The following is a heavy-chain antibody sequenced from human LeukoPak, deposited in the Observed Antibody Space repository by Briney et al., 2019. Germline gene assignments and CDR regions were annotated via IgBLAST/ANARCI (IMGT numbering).Heavy chain of an antibody. CDR1: GGSISSSNW. J-gene: IGHJ3*02. CDR3: ARDTIRYGDYLQSWRDAFDI. CDR2: IYHSGST. V-gene: IGHV4-4*02. D-gene: IGHD4-17*01. Sequence: PSGTLSLTCAVSGGSISSSNWWSWVRQPPGKGLEWIGEIYHSGSTNYNPSLKSRVTISVDKSKNQFSLKLSSVTAADTAVYYCARDTIRYGDYLQSWRDAFDIWGQGTMVTVSS.